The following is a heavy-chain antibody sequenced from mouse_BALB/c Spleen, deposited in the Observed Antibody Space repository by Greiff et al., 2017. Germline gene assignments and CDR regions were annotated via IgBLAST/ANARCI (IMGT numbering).Heavy chain of an antibody. Sequence: VKLMESGPGLVAPSQSLSITCTVSGFSLTGYGVNWVRQPPGKGLEWLGMIWGDGSTDYNSALKSRLSISKDNSKSQVFLKMNSLQTDDTARYYCARDGELYDYDGEFAYWGQGTLVTVSA. D-gene: IGHD2-4*01. CDR3: ARDGELYDYDGEFAY. CDR2: IWGDGST. J-gene: IGHJ3*01. CDR1: GFSLTGYG. V-gene: IGHV2-6-7*01.